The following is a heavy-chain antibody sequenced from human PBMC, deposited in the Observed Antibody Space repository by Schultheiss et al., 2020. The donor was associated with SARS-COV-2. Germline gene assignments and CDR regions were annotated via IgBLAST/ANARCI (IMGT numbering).Heavy chain of an antibody. V-gene: IGHV3-66*01. CDR2: IYSGGST. J-gene: IGHJ5*02. Sequence: GGSLRLSCAASGFTFSDYYMSWVRQAPGKGLEWVSVIYSGGSTYYSDSVKGRFTISRDNAKNTLYLQMNSLRAEDTAVYYCAKDTGDNWGISVDNWFDPWGQGTLVTVSS. CDR1: GFTFSDYY. D-gene: IGHD7-27*01. CDR3: AKDTGDNWGISVDNWFDP.